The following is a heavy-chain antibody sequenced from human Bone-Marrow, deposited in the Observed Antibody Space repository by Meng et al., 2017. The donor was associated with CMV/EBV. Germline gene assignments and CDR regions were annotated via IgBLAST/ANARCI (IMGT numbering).Heavy chain of an antibody. V-gene: IGHV3-73*01. Sequence: CSASGFTFGYAVFPWVRQPAGGGLEGIGRIRSGANSHATAYVASVKGRFTISRDDSKNTMYLHMNSLKADDTAVYYCSRGDSNGPLYWGPGTLVTVSS. CDR3: SRGDSNGPLY. D-gene: IGHD3-22*01. CDR1: GFTFGYAV. J-gene: IGHJ4*02. CDR2: IRSGANSHAT.